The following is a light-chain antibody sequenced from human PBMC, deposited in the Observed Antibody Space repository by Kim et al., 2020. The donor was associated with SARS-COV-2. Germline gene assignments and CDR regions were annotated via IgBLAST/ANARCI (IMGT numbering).Light chain of an antibody. CDR3: LLYFDGGNFV. CDR1: AGAVASGNW. Sequence: GGTVTVTCASTAGAVASGNWPNWFQQKPAQPPRPLICSTTNAYSWTPTRFSGSLLGGKAALTLSGVQPDDEADYCCLLYFDGGNFVFGTGTKVTVL. V-gene: IGLV7-43*01. CDR2: STT. J-gene: IGLJ1*01.